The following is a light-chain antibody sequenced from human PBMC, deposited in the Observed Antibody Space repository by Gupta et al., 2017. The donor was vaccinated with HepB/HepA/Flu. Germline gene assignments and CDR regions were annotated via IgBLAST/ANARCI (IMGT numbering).Light chain of an antibody. CDR3: QAWDSSTEV. J-gene: IGLJ2*01. V-gene: IGLV3-1*01. CDR1: KLGDKY. Sequence: SYALTQPPSVSVSPGQTASITCSGDKLGDKYACWYQQKPGQSPVLVIYQDSKRPAGIPERFSGSNSGTTATLTISGTQAMDEDYYYCQAWDSSTEVFGGGTKLTVL. CDR2: QDS.